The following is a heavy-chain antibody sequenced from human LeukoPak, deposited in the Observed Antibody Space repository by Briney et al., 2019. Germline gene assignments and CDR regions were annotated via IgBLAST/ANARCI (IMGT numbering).Heavy chain of an antibody. CDR3: ARMYGSGSYLALDY. J-gene: IGHJ4*02. CDR2: INPNSGGT. V-gene: IGHV1-2*06. Sequence: ASVKVSCKASGYTFTGYYMHWVRQAPGQGLEWMGRINPNSGGTNYAQKFQGGVTMTRDTSISTAYMELSRLRSDDTAVYYCARMYGSGSYLALDYWGQGTLVTVSS. CDR1: GYTFTGYY. D-gene: IGHD3-10*01.